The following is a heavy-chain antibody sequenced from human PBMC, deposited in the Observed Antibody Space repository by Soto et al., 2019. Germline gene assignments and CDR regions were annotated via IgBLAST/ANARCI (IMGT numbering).Heavy chain of an antibody. Sequence: EVQLVESGGGLIQPGGSLRLSCAASGFTFTGNDMNWVRQAPGKGLEWVSLLYSSGSTYYADSVKGRFTISRDNSKNTLYVQMSSLRGEDTAVYYCASRPLLPGAPWGQGTMVTVSS. CDR2: LYSSGST. J-gene: IGHJ3*01. CDR3: ASRPLLPGAP. D-gene: IGHD3-22*01. V-gene: IGHV3-53*01. CDR1: GFTFTGND.